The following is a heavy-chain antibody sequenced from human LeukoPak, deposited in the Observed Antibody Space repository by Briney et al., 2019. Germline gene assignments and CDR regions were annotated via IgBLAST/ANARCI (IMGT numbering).Heavy chain of an antibody. CDR1: GFTFSGYS. V-gene: IGHV3-21*01. CDR3: ASDLPAATS. Sequence: GSLRLSCAASGFTFSGYSMNWVRLAPGKGLEWVSSISGSSDYIFYADLAKGRFTISRDNAKNSLYLQMNSLRAEDTAVYYCASDLPAATSWGQGTLVTVSS. J-gene: IGHJ4*02. D-gene: IGHD2-2*01. CDR2: ISGSSDYI.